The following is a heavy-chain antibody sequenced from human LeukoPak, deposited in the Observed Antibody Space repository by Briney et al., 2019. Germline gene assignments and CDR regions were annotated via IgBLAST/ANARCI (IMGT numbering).Heavy chain of an antibody. J-gene: IGHJ4*02. CDR2: ISYDGSNK. Sequence: GGSLRLSCAASGFTFSSYGMHWVRQAPGKGLEWVAVISYDGSNKYYADSVKGRFTISRDNSKNTLYLQMNSLRADDTAVYYCAKNLYDYVWGSYRFAPVDWGQGTLVTVSS. CDR1: GFTFSSYG. CDR3: AKNLYDYVWGSYRFAPVD. D-gene: IGHD3-16*02. V-gene: IGHV3-30*18.